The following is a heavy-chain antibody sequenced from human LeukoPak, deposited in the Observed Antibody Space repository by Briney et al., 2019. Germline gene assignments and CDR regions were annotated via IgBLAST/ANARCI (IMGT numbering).Heavy chain of an antibody. CDR2: INHSGST. CDR3: ARLGLWFGELGYGC. D-gene: IGHD3-10*01. CDR1: GGSFSGYY. Sequence: SETLSLTCAVYGGSFSGYYWSWIRQPPGKGLEWIGEINHSGSTNYNPSLKSRVTISVDTSKNQFSLKLSSVTAADTAVYYCARLGLWFGELGYGCWGQGTLVTVSS. V-gene: IGHV4-34*01. J-gene: IGHJ4*02.